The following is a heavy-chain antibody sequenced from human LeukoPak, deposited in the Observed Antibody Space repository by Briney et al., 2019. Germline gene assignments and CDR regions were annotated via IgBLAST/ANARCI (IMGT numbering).Heavy chain of an antibody. CDR2: ISYDGSNK. V-gene: IGHV3-30-3*01. CDR3: ARVFRPSLTVFIIRGAFDI. CDR1: GFTFSSYA. J-gene: IGHJ3*02. D-gene: IGHD3-3*01. Sequence: GGSLRLSCAASGFTFSSYAMHWVRQAPGKGLDWVAVISYDGSNKYYADSVKGRFTISRDNSKNSLYLQMNSLRVEDTAVYYCARVFRPSLTVFIIRGAFDIWGQGTMVTVSS.